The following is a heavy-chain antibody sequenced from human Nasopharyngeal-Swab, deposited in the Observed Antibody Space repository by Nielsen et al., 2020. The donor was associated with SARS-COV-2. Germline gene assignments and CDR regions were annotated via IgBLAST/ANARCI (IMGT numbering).Heavy chain of an antibody. D-gene: IGHD6-19*01. V-gene: IGHV4-59*12. J-gene: IGHJ5*02. CDR2: FSYSGSA. Sequence: SETLSLTCTVSGDSIDGYSWTWIRQPPGKGLEWIAYFSYSGSANYNPSLMGRVTISVDTSKNQVSLKLTSVTPEDTAVYYCARGSVAVAGPVYNWFDPWGQGTQVTVSS. CDR3: ARGSVAVAGPVYNWFDP. CDR1: GDSIDGYS.